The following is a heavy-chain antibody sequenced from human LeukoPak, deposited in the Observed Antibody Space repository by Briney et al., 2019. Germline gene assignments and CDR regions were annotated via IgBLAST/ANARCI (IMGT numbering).Heavy chain of an antibody. D-gene: IGHD3-3*01. Sequence: SVKVSCKASGGTFSSYAISWVRQAPGQGLEWMGGIIPIFGTANYAQKFQGRVTITADESTSTAYMELSSLRSEGTAVYYCARDLNYDFWSGYWDSYYYYGMDVWGQGTTVTVSS. J-gene: IGHJ6*02. CDR2: IIPIFGTA. CDR3: ARDLNYDFWSGYWDSYYYYGMDV. V-gene: IGHV1-69*13. CDR1: GGTFSSYA.